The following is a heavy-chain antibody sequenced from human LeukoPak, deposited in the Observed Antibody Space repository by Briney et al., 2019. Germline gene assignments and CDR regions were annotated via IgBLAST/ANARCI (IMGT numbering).Heavy chain of an antibody. Sequence: SCKVSGYTLTELSMHWVRQAPGKGLEWVAVISYDGNDKYYADSVKGRFTISRDSSENTLFLQMSSLRIEDTAVYYCAREWGNSGFDYWGQGTLVTVSS. V-gene: IGHV3-30-3*01. J-gene: IGHJ4*02. CDR1: GYTLTELS. D-gene: IGHD6-25*01. CDR2: ISYDGNDK. CDR3: AREWGNSGFDY.